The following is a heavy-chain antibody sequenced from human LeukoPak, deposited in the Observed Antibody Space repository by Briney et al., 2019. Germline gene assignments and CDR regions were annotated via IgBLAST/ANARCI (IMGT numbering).Heavy chain of an antibody. Sequence: GGSLRLSCAASGSSVSSNYMTWVRQAPGKGLEWVSVLYSSGYTNYADSVRGRFTISRDNSKNTLYLQMNSLRAEDAAIYYCARYSDSSGSYPGALDYWDQGTLVTVSS. D-gene: IGHD3-22*01. J-gene: IGHJ4*02. CDR3: ARYSDSSGSYPGALDY. CDR1: GSSVSSNY. V-gene: IGHV3-53*01. CDR2: LYSSGYT.